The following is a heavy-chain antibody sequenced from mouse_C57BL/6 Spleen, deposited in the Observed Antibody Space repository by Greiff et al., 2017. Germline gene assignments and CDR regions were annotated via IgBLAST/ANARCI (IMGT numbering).Heavy chain of an antibody. CDR3: ARLVTTVVASYYFYY. Sequence: EVQLQQSGPELVKPGASVRISCKASGYSFTGYYMNWVKQSPEKSLEWIGEINPSTGGTTYNQKFKAKATLTVDKSSSTAYMQLKSLTSEDSAVYYCARLVTTVVASYYFYYWGQGTTLPGSS. V-gene: IGHV1-42*01. D-gene: IGHD1-1*01. J-gene: IGHJ2*01. CDR2: INPSTGGT. CDR1: GYSFTGYY.